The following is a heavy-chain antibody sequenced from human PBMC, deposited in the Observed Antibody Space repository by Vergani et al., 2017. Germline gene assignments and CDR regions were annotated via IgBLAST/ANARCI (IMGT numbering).Heavy chain of an antibody. Sequence: QVQLQESGPGLVKPSQTLSLTCTVSGGSLSSGSYYWSWIRQRAGKGLEWIGRIYTSGSTNYNPALKSRVTISVDTAKNQFSLKLSSVTAADTAVYYCARWTYSSSSSGAFDIWGQGTTVTVSS. CDR3: ARWTYSSSSSGAFDI. J-gene: IGHJ3*02. CDR1: GGSLSSGSYY. CDR2: IYTSGST. V-gene: IGHV4-61*02. D-gene: IGHD6-6*01.